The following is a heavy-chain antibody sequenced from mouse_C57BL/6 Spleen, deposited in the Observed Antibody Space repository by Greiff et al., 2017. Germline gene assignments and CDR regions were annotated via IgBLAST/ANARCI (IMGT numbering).Heavy chain of an antibody. CDR1: GYTFTSYW. Sequence: QVHVKQPGAELVMPGASVKLSCKASGYTFTSYWMHWVKQRPGQGLEWIGEIDPSDSYTNYNQKFKGKSTLTVDKSSSTAYMQRSSLTSEDSAVYYCARKGYYSNFMDYWGQGTSVTVSS. D-gene: IGHD2-5*01. V-gene: IGHV1-69*01. CDR2: IDPSDSYT. J-gene: IGHJ4*01. CDR3: ARKGYYSNFMDY.